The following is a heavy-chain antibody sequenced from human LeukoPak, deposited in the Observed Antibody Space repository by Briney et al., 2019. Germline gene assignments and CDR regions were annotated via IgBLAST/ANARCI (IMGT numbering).Heavy chain of an antibody. V-gene: IGHV1-69*05. CDR1: GGTFSSYA. Sequence: SVKVSCKASGGTFSSYAISWVRQAPGQGLEWMGGIIPIFGTANYAQKFQGRVTITTDESTSTAYMELSSLRSEDTAVYYCARDNYAGANWFDPWGQGTLVTDSS. J-gene: IGHJ5*02. CDR2: IIPIFGTA. CDR3: ARDNYAGANWFDP. D-gene: IGHD1-7*01.